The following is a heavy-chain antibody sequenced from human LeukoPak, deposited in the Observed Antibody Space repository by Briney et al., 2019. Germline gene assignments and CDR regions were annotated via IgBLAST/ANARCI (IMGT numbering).Heavy chain of an antibody. CDR1: GGFISSGGYY. Sequence: SETLSLTCAVSGGFISSGGYYWSWIRQHPGKGLEWIGYIYYSGSTYYNPSLKSRVTISVDTSKNQFSLKLSSVTAADTAVYYCARVLRDYYDSSGNWFDPWGQGTLVTVSS. CDR2: IYYSGST. J-gene: IGHJ5*02. V-gene: IGHV4-31*11. D-gene: IGHD3-22*01. CDR3: ARVLRDYYDSSGNWFDP.